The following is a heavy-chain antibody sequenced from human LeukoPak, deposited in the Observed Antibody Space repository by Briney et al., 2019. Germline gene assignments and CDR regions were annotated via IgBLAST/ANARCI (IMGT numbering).Heavy chain of an antibody. D-gene: IGHD3-10*01. CDR3: ARDSGSYSTDAFDI. Sequence: GGSLRLSCAASGFIFRSYWMHWVRQTPGKGLLWVSRINGDGSNTTYAESVKGRLTTSRDTAKNTLYLQMNSLRAEDTAVYYCARDSGSYSTDAFDIWGQGPMVTVSS. V-gene: IGHV3-74*01. J-gene: IGHJ3*02. CDR2: INGDGSNT. CDR1: GFIFRSYW.